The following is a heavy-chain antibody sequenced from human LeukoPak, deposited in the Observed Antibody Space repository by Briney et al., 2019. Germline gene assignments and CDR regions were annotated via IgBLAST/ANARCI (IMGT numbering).Heavy chain of an antibody. V-gene: IGHV4-59*01. CDR2: IYYSGST. J-gene: IGHJ4*02. D-gene: IGHD3-22*01. CDR3: ARVGDNYDRSGYYFDY. CDR1: GGSISSYY. Sequence: PSETLSLTCIVSGGSISSYYWTWMRQPPGKGLEWIGYIYYSGSTNYNPSPKSRVTISVDTSKNQFSLNLSSVTAADTAVYYCARVGDNYDRSGYYFDYWGQGTLVTVSS.